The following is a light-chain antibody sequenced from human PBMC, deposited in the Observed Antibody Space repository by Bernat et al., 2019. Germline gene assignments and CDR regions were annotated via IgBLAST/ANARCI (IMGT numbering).Light chain of an antibody. J-gene: IGLJ3*02. Sequence: QTVVTQEPSFSVSPGGTVTLTCGLTSGSVSSKYYPSWYQQTPGQVPRTLIYTTNTRSSGVPDRFSGSKSGNTASLTVSGLQAEDEADYYCSSYAGSNNWVFGGGTKLTVL. V-gene: IGLV8-61*01. CDR3: SSYAGSNNWV. CDR1: SGSVSSKYY. CDR2: TTN.